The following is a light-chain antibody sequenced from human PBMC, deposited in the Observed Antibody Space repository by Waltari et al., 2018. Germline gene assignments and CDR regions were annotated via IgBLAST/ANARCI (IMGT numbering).Light chain of an antibody. CDR1: NGVDMY. CDR2: DTS. J-gene: IGKJ4*01. V-gene: IGKV3-11*01. CDR3: QQRRNWPLT. Sequence: SCMASNGVDMYLAVYQQGPGQAPMLLIYDTSNRSTDIPARFSGSGSETDFSLTISSLEPEDFAVYYCQQRRNWPLTFGGGTKVEIK.